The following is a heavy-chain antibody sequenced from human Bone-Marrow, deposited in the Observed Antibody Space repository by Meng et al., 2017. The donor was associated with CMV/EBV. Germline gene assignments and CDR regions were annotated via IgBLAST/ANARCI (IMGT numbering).Heavy chain of an antibody. D-gene: IGHD1-26*01. J-gene: IGHJ4*02. CDR3: ALGMRSEF. V-gene: IGHV3-53*01. CDR2: IYNPGTT. CDR1: GFTVSTNY. Sequence: LSLSCAASGFTVSTNYMTWVRQAPGKGLEWLSVIYNPGTTYYGDSVKGRFTISRDSSKNTLYLLMTNLRAEDTAFYYCALGMRSEFWGRGTLVTVSS.